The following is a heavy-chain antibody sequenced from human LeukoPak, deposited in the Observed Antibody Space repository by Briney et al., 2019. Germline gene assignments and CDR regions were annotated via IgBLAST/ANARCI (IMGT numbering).Heavy chain of an antibody. D-gene: IGHD4-17*01. Sequence: SETLSLTCAVYGGSFSGYYWGWIRQPPGKGLEWIGEINHSGSTNYNPSLKSRVTISVGTSKNQFSLKLSSVTVADTAVYYCARHYGDVAGYYYYYMDVWGKGTTVTISS. CDR2: INHSGST. CDR3: ARHYGDVAGYYYYYMDV. CDR1: GGSFSGYY. J-gene: IGHJ6*03. V-gene: IGHV4-34*01.